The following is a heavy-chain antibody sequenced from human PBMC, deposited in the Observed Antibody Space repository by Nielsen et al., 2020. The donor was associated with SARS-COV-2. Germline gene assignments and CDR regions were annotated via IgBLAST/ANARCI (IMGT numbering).Heavy chain of an antibody. J-gene: IGHJ4*02. CDR2: IYYRGNT. D-gene: IGHD7-27*01. Sequence: SETLSLTCAVSGGSITTYNWHWIRKPPGKGLEWVGYIYYRGNTNYNPSLKSRVTISVDTSKNKFSLKLSSVTAADTAVYYCARDDDNWGSLAYWGQGTLVTFSS. CDR1: GGSITTYN. V-gene: IGHV4-59*13. CDR3: ARDDDNWGSLAY.